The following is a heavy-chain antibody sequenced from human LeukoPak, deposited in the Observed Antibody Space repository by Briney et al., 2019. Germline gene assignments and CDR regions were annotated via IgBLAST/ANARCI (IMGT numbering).Heavy chain of an antibody. D-gene: IGHD2/OR15-2a*01. V-gene: IGHV3-66*02. Sequence: PGGSLRLSCGASGFTVTSTYMSWVRQAPGKGLEWISIVHTAGSTYYADSVKGRFTISRDNSRNTMSLQMSSLKPEDTAVYYCATSFPPVKIFRHWGQGTLVAVSS. J-gene: IGHJ1*01. CDR2: VHTAGST. CDR1: GFTVTSTY. CDR3: ATSFPPVKIFRH.